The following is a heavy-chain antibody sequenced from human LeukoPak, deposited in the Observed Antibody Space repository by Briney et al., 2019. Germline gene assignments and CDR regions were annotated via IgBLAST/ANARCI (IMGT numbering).Heavy chain of an antibody. Sequence: SETLSLTCTVSGGSISSGGYYWSWIRQPPGKGLEWIGYIYHSGSTYYNPSLKSRVTISVDRSKNQFSLKLSSVTAADTAVYYCARDSEYSNSGWGYYDYYYMDVWGKGTTVTVSS. CDR3: ARDSEYSNSGWGYYDYYYMDV. CDR1: GGSISSGGYY. D-gene: IGHD6-6*01. V-gene: IGHV4-30-2*01. CDR2: IYHSGST. J-gene: IGHJ6*03.